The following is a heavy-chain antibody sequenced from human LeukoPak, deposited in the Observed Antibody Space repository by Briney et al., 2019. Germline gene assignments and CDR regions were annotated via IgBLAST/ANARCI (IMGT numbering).Heavy chain of an antibody. D-gene: IGHD6-13*01. CDR3: ARHFRMAAAGTFDY. Sequence: SETLSLTCAVYGGSFSGYYWSWIRQPPGKGLEWIGEINHSGSTNYNPSLKSRVTISVDTSKNQFSLKLSSVTAADTAVYYCARHFRMAAAGTFDYWGQGTLVTVSS. V-gene: IGHV4-34*01. CDR1: GGSFSGYY. J-gene: IGHJ4*02. CDR2: INHSGST.